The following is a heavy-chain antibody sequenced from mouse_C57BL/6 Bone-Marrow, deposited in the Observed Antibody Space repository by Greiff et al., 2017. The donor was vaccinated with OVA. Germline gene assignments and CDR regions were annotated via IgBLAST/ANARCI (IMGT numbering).Heavy chain of an antibody. Sequence: VQLQHSGPELVKPGASVKLSCKASGYTFTSYDINWVKQRPGQGLEWIGWIYPRDGSTKYNDKFKGKATLTVDTSSSTAYMELHSLTSEDSSVYFCARRDYYYGSSFAYWGQGTLVTVSA. CDR1: GYTFTSYD. D-gene: IGHD1-1*01. J-gene: IGHJ3*01. CDR3: ARRDYYYGSSFAY. V-gene: IGHV1-85*01. CDR2: IYPRDGST.